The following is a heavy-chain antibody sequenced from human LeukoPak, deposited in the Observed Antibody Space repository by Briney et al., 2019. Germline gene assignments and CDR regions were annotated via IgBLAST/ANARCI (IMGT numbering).Heavy chain of an antibody. V-gene: IGHV3-21*01. CDR2: ISSSSSYI. CDR3: ARVRVVVVPAATLYYYGMDV. J-gene: IGHJ6*02. CDR1: GFTFSSYS. D-gene: IGHD2-2*01. Sequence: GGSLRLSCAASGFTFSSYSMNWVHQAPGKGLEWVSSISSSSSYIYYADSVKGRFTISRDNAKSSLYLQMNSLRAEDTAVYYCARVRVVVVPAATLYYYGMDVWGQGTTVTVSS.